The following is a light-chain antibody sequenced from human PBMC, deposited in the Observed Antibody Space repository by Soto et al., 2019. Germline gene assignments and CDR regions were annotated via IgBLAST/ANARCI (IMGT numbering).Light chain of an antibody. CDR1: QGISSY. CDR2: AAS. Sequence: AIRMTQSPSSLSASTGDRVTITCRASQGISSYLAWYQQKPGKAPKLLIYAASTLQSGVPSRFSGSGSGTDFTLTISCLQSEDFATYYCQPYYSYPWTFGQGNKVEIK. J-gene: IGKJ1*01. V-gene: IGKV1-8*01. CDR3: QPYYSYPWT.